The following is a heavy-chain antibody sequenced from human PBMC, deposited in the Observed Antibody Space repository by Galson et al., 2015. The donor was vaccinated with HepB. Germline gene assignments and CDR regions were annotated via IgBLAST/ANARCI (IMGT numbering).Heavy chain of an antibody. CDR1: GFTFNSYW. Sequence: SLRLSCAASGFTFNSYWMSWVRQAPGKGLEWVGTINQAVNERYYVGSVKGRFTLSGDIGQNSVYLEMTSLRGEDTAVYYCAREKEPILAGAGGGALDLWGPGTLVTVSS. CDR3: AREKEPILAGAGGGALDL. D-gene: IGHD1-14*01. CDR2: INQAVNER. V-gene: IGHV3-7*01. J-gene: IGHJ5*02.